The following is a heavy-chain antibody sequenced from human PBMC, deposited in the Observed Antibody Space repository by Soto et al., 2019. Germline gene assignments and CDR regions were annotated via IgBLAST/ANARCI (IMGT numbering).Heavy chain of an antibody. CDR2: ISYDGSNK. D-gene: IGHD1-7*01. CDR3: AKETGTYYYYYYGMDV. Sequence: PGGSLRLSCAASGFTFSSYGMHWVRQAPGKGLEWVAVISYDGSNKYYADSVKGRFTIFRDNSKNTLYLQMNSLRAEDTAVYYCAKETGTYYYYYYGMDVWGQGTTVTVSS. J-gene: IGHJ6*02. V-gene: IGHV3-30*18. CDR1: GFTFSSYG.